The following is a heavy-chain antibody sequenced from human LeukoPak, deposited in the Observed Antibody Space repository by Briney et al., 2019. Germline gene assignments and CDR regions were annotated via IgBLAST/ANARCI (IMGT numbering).Heavy chain of an antibody. CDR3: ARDQFLRDGYSRYY. CDR2: IYSGGST. CDR1: GFTVSSNY. J-gene: IGHJ4*02. Sequence: QPGGSLRLSCAASGFTVSSNYMSWVRQAPGKGLEWVSVIYSGGSTYYADSVKGRFTISRDNSKNTLYLQMNSLRAEDTAVYYCARDQFLRDGYSRYYWGQGTLVTVSS. V-gene: IGHV3-53*01. D-gene: IGHD5-24*01.